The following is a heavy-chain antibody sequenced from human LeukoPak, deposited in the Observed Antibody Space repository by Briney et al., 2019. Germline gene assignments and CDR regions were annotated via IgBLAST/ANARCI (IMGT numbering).Heavy chain of an antibody. V-gene: IGHV3-48*01. J-gene: IGHJ4*02. Sequence: GGSLRLSCAASGFTFSSYSMNWVRQAPGKGLEWVSYISSSSSTIYYADSVKGRFTISRDNAKNSLYLQMNSLRAEDTAVYYCARVHYYDSSGFDYWGQGTLVTVSS. CDR1: GFTFSSYS. CDR3: ARVHYYDSSGFDY. CDR2: ISSSSSTI. D-gene: IGHD3-22*01.